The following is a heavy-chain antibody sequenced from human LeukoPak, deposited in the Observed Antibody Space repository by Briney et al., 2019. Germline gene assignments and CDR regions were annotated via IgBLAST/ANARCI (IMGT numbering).Heavy chain of an antibody. Sequence: GSSVKVSCKASGGTFSSYTISWVRQAPGQGLEWMGRIIPILGIANYAQKFQGRVTITADKSTSTAYMELSSLRSEDTAVYYCARVSRYYGSGSYCFDYWGQGTLVTVSS. D-gene: IGHD3-10*01. CDR1: GGTFSSYT. CDR2: IIPILGIA. J-gene: IGHJ4*02. CDR3: ARVSRYYGSGSYCFDY. V-gene: IGHV1-69*02.